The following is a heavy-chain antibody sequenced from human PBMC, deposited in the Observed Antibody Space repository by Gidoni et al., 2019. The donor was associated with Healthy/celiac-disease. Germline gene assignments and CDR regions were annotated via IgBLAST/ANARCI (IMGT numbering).Heavy chain of an antibody. CDR3: ATSYGGNSPGLWDFDI. D-gene: IGHD4-17*01. V-gene: IGHV5-51*01. CDR1: GYSFTSYW. CDR2: IHPGESDT. J-gene: IGHJ3*02. Sequence: EVQLVQSGAEVKKPGESLKISCKGSGYSFTSYWIGWVRQLPGKGLEWMGIIHPGESDTRYSPSFQGQVTLSADKSISTAYLQWSSLKASDTAMYYCATSYGGNSPGLWDFDIWGQGTMVTVSS.